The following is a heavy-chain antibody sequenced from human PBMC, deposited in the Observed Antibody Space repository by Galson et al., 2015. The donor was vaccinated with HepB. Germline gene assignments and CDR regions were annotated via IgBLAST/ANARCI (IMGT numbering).Heavy chain of an antibody. V-gene: IGHV3-7*03. D-gene: IGHD3-10*01. CDR3: ARRISLVRGIITKPDYYYRMDV. CDR1: EFTFSSYC. J-gene: IGHJ6*02. CDR2: IHQDGSEK. Sequence: SLRLSCAASEFTFSSYCMNWVRQAPGKGLEWVANIHQDGSEKYYVASLKGRFTISRDNAKNTLYLQMDSLRAEDTAVYYCARRISLVRGIITKPDYYYRMDVWGQGTTVTVAS.